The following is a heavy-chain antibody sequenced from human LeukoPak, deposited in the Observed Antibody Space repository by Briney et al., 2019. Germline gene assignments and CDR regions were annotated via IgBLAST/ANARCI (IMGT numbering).Heavy chain of an antibody. CDR1: GFTFTSYS. D-gene: IGHD1-1*01. V-gene: IGHV3-21*01. Sequence: GGSLRLSCAASGFTFTSYSLTWVRQAPGKGLEWVSSISSSSDYIYFADSVKGRFTISRDNAKNSLYLEMNSLRAEDTAVYFCARGATTHFDYWGQGTLVTVSS. J-gene: IGHJ4*02. CDR2: ISSSSDYI. CDR3: ARGATTHFDY.